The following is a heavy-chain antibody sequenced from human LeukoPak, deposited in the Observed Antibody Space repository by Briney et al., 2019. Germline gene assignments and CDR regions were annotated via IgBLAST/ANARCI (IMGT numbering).Heavy chain of an antibody. CDR1: GYTFTSYE. CDR3: ARGLRGSFNYYYMDV. J-gene: IGHJ6*03. CDR2: MSPNSGDT. V-gene: IGHV1-8*01. Sequence: ASVKVSCKASGYTFTSYEINWVRQATGQGLEWMGWMSPNSGDTGYAQKFQGRVTMTRNTSISTAYMELSSLRSEDTAVYYCARGLRGSFNYYYMDVWGKGTTVTISS. D-gene: IGHD1-26*01.